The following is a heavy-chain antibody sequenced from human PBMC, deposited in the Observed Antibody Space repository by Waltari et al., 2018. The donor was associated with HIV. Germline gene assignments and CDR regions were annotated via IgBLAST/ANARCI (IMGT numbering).Heavy chain of an antibody. CDR1: GGSFSGYY. Sequence: QVQLQQWGAGLLKPSETLSLTCAVSGGSFSGYYWSWIRQPPGKGLEWIGEINHSGSTNYNPSLKSRVTISVDTSKNQFSLKLSSVTAADTAVYYCARGPPMSVDSSGYNKAFDYWGQGTLVTVSS. D-gene: IGHD3-22*01. V-gene: IGHV4-34*01. J-gene: IGHJ4*02. CDR2: INHSGST. CDR3: ARGPPMSVDSSGYNKAFDY.